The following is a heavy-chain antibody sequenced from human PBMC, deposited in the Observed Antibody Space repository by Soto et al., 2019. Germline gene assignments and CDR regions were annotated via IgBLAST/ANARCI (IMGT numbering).Heavy chain of an antibody. CDR2: ISSSSSTI. Sequence: GGSLRLSCAASGFTFSSYSMNWVRQAPGKGLEWVSYISSSSSTIYYADSVKGRFTISRDNAKNSLYLQMNSLRAEDTAVYYCARGYYDFWSGLDFDPPRNYYYYYMDVWGKGTTVTVSS. D-gene: IGHD3-3*01. CDR1: GFTFSSYS. V-gene: IGHV3-48*01. CDR3: ARGYYDFWSGLDFDPPRNYYYYYMDV. J-gene: IGHJ6*03.